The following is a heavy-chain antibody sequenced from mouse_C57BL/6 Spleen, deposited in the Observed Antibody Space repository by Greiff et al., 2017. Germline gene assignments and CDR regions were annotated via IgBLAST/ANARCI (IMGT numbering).Heavy chain of an antibody. V-gene: IGHV1-50*01. J-gene: IGHJ3*01. CDR2: IDPSDSYT. D-gene: IGHD2-4*01. CDR3: ARKRSYDYDDWFAY. Sequence: QVQLQQSGAELVKPGASVKLSCKASGYTFTSYWMQWVKQRPGQGLEWIGEIDPSDSYTHYNQKFKGKATLTVDTSSSTAYMQLSSLTSEDSAVYYCARKRSYDYDDWFAYWGQGTLVTVSA. CDR1: GYTFTSYW.